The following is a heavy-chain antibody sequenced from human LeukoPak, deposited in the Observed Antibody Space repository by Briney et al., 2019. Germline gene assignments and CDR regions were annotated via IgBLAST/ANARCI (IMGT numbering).Heavy chain of an antibody. CDR2: INHSGST. J-gene: IGHJ6*03. V-gene: IGHV4-34*01. CDR3: ARATPFYYDSSGYYFPYYYMDV. CDR1: GGSFSGYY. D-gene: IGHD3-22*01. Sequence: SETLSLTCAVYGGSFSGYYWSWIRQPPGKGLEWIGEINHSGSTNYNPSLKSRVTISVDTSKNQFSLKLSSVTAADTAVYYCARATPFYYDSSGYYFPYYYMDVWGKGTTVTVSS.